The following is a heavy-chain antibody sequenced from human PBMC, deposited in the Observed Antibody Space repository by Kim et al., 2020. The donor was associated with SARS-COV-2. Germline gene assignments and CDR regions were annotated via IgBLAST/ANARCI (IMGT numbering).Heavy chain of an antibody. Sequence: GESLKISCKGSGNSFTSYWIGWVRQMPGKGLEWMGIIYPGDSDIRYSPSFQGQVTFSADKSISTAYLQWSSLKASDTAMYYCASPLTDYRDAFDIWGQGTMVTVSS. J-gene: IGHJ3*02. CDR3: ASPLTDYRDAFDI. V-gene: IGHV5-51*01. CDR2: IYPGDSDI. D-gene: IGHD4-17*01. CDR1: GNSFTSYW.